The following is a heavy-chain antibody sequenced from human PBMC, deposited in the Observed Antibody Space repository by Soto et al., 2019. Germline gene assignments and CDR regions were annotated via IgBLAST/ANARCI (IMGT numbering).Heavy chain of an antibody. CDR2: IDPSDSHT. V-gene: IGHV5-10-1*01. D-gene: IGHD3-22*01. J-gene: IGHJ4*02. Sequence: GECLKLSCKGSGYIFAGYWLPWVRQNPGKGLESIGLIDPSDSHTYYSPSFRGHVTISVTKSITTVFLQWSSLRASDTAMYYCARQIYDSDTGPNFQYYFDSWGQGTPVTVSS. CDR1: GYIFAGYW. CDR3: ARQIYDSDTGPNFQYYFDS.